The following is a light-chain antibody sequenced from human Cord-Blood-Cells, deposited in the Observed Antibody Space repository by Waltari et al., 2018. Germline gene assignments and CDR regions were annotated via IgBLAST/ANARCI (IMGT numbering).Light chain of an antibody. V-gene: IGLV3-21*04. J-gene: IGLJ1*01. CDR3: QVWDSSSDHYV. CDR2: YDR. Sequence: SYVLTQPPSVSVAPGKTARITCGGNNIGRKSVHWYQQKPGQAPVLVIYYDRDRPSGIPERLSGSNSGNTATLTISRVEAGDEADYYCQVWDSSSDHYVFGTGTKVTVL. CDR1: NIGRKS.